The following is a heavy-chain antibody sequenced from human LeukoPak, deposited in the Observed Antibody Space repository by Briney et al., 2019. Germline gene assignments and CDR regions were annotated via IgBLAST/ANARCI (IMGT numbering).Heavy chain of an antibody. V-gene: IGHV3-30*03. CDR3: ARVPGRSGQDFVDY. CDR2: ISYDGSNK. Sequence: PGRSLRLSCAASGFTFSSYGMHWVRQAPGKGLEWVAVISYDGSNKYYADSVKGRFTISRDNSKNTLYLQMNSLRAEDTAVYYCARVPGRSGQDFVDYWGQGTLVTVSS. CDR1: GFTFSSYG. J-gene: IGHJ4*02. D-gene: IGHD6-19*01.